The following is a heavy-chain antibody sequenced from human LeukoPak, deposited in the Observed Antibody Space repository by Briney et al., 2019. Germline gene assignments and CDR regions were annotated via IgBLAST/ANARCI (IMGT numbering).Heavy chain of an antibody. D-gene: IGHD1-26*01. J-gene: IGHJ4*02. V-gene: IGHV3-30*04. CDR3: ATTGSGSYYDY. Sequence: GGSLRLSCAASGFTFSTYAMHWVRQAPGKGLEWVAVIPYDGSNKYYADSVKGRFTISRDNAKNSLYLQMNSLRAEDTAVYYCATTGSGSYYDYWGQGTLVTVSS. CDR1: GFTFSTYA. CDR2: IPYDGSNK.